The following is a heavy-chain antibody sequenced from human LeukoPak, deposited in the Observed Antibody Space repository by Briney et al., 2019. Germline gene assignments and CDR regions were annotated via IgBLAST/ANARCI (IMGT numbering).Heavy chain of an antibody. CDR2: INPNSGGT. J-gene: IGHJ5*02. Sequence: GASVKVSCKASGYTFTCYYMHWVRQAPGQGLEWMGWINPNSGGTNYAQKFQGRVTMTRDTSISTAYMELSRLGSDDTAVYYCARSGSYGENWFDPWGQGTLVTVSS. CDR1: GYTFTCYY. V-gene: IGHV1-2*02. CDR3: ARSGSYGENWFDP. D-gene: IGHD1-26*01.